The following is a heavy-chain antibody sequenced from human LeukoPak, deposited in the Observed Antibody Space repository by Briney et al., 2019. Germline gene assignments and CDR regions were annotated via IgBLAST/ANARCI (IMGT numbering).Heavy chain of an antibody. CDR2: ISAYNGNT. CDR1: GYTFTSYY. J-gene: IGHJ4*02. V-gene: IGHV1-18*04. CDR3: AIQQENFDY. Sequence: GASVKVSCKASGYTFTSYYMHWVRQAPGQGLEWMGWISAYNGNTNYAQKLQGRVTMTTDTSTSTAYMELRSLRSDDTAVYYCAIQQENFDYWGQGTLVTVSS. D-gene: IGHD1-1*01.